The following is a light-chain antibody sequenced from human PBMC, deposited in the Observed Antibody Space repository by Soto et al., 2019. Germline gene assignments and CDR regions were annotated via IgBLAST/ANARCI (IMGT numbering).Light chain of an antibody. CDR2: DDY. V-gene: IGLV2-14*03. CDR3: SSYTGERSYV. J-gene: IGLJ1*01. Sequence: QSALTQPASVSGSPGQSITISCIGTSSDIGGYNYVSWHQQHPGKAPKLMIYDDYERPLGVSNRFSGSKSGNTASLTISGLQNEDEADYYCSSYTGERSYVFGSGTKVTVL. CDR1: SSDIGGYNY.